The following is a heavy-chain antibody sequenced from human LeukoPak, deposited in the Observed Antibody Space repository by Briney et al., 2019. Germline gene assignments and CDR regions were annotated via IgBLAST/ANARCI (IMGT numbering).Heavy chain of an antibody. CDR1: GGSISTYY. V-gene: IGHV4-59*01. J-gene: IGHJ4*02. D-gene: IGHD6-19*01. Sequence: PSETLSLTCTVSGGSISTYYWSWIRQPPGKGLEWIAYIHYSGSTNYNPSLRSRVSISVDMSKNQFSLQLTSVTAADTAVYYCARAGSGWSFDCWGQGTLVTVSS. CDR3: ARAGSGWSFDC. CDR2: IHYSGST.